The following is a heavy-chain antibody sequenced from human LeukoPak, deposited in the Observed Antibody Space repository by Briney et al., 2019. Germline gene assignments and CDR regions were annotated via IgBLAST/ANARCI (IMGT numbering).Heavy chain of an antibody. D-gene: IGHD1-26*01. V-gene: IGHV4-59*12. J-gene: IGHJ3*02. CDR2: IYYSGST. CDR3: ARVVSGTYNDAFDI. CDR1: GGSIRSYY. Sequence: SETLSLTCTVSGGSIRSYYWSWIRQPPGKGLEWIGHIYYSGSTNYNPSLKSRVTISVDTSKNQFSLKLSSVTAADTAVYYCARVVSGTYNDAFDIWGQGTMVTVSS.